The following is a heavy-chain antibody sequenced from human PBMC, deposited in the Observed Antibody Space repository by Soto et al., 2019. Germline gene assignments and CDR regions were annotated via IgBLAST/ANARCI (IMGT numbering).Heavy chain of an antibody. V-gene: IGHV3-30-3*01. CDR3: ARGQQWLATWGAFDI. CDR2: ISYDGNNK. D-gene: IGHD6-19*01. Sequence: QVQLVESGGGVVQPGRSLRLSCAASGFTFSSYAMHCVRQAPGKGLEGVAVISYDGNNKYYADSVKGRFTISRDHSKNTVYLQMNSLRAEDTAVYYCARGQQWLATWGAFDIWGQGTMVTVSS. CDR1: GFTFSSYA. J-gene: IGHJ3*02.